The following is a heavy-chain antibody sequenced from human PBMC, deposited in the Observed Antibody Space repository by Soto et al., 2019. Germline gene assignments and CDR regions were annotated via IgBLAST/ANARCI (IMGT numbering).Heavy chain of an antibody. Sequence: ASVKVSCKPSGYTFTSYYMHWVRQAPGQGLEWLGVINPSGGSTSYAQKFQGRVTMTSDTSTSTLYMELSSLRSEDTAVYYCARLHSVPPPNYFDYWGQGALVTVSS. J-gene: IGHJ4*02. D-gene: IGHD1-26*01. CDR1: GYTFTSYY. CDR3: ARLHSVPPPNYFDY. CDR2: INPSGGST. V-gene: IGHV1-46*01.